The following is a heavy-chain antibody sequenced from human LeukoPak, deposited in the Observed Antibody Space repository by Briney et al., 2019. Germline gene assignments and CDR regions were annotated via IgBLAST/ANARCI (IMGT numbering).Heavy chain of an antibody. CDR1: GYTFTTYY. CDR3: ARDEVDSSSWYNWFDP. CDR2: INPSDGST. J-gene: IGHJ5*02. Sequence: ASVKVSCKASGYTFTTYYMHWVRQAPGQGLEWMGIINPSDGSTTYPQKFQGRVTMTTDTSTSTAYMELRSLGSDDTAVYYCARDEVDSSSWYNWFDPWGQGTLVTVSS. V-gene: IGHV1-46*01. D-gene: IGHD6-13*01.